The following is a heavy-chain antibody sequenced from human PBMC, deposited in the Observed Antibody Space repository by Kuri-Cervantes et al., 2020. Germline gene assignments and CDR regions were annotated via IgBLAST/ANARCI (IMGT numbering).Heavy chain of an antibody. Sequence: SLKISCAASGFTFDDYAMHWVRQAPGKGLEWVSGITWNSGRIGYADSVKGRFTISRDNAKNFLFLQLNSLRAEDTALYFCAKQDSTGWNNNWFDSWGQGILVTVSS. D-gene: IGHD6-19*01. V-gene: IGHV3-9*01. J-gene: IGHJ5*01. CDR1: GFTFDDYA. CDR2: ITWNSGRI. CDR3: AKQDSTGWNNNWFDS.